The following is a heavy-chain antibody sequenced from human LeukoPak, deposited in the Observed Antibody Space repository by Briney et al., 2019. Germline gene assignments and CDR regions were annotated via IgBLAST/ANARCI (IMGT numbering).Heavy chain of an antibody. CDR3: ARNSYGDHDY. CDR2: IKPDGSAK. V-gene: IGHV3-7*01. D-gene: IGHD4-17*01. J-gene: IGHJ4*02. Sequence: GGSLRLSCAASGFIFSNYWMTWVRQAPGKGLEWVANIKPDGSAKNYVDSLKGRFTIFRDNAKNSLYLQMNSLTVADTAVYFCARNSYGDHDYWGQGTLVTVSS. CDR1: GFIFSNYW.